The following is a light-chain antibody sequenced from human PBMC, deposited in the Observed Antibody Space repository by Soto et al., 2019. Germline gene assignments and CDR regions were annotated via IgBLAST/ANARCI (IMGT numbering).Light chain of an antibody. V-gene: IGKV2-30*01. Sequence: VVMTQSPLSLSVIPGQPASISCRSSQSPVTSDGNTYLNWFHQRPGQSPRRLIYKISNRDSGVPDRFIGSGSGTEFTLTISRVEAEDVGIYYCMQGTSWPYTFGQGTKLEI. CDR3: MQGTSWPYT. CDR2: KIS. CDR1: QSPVTSDGNTY. J-gene: IGKJ2*01.